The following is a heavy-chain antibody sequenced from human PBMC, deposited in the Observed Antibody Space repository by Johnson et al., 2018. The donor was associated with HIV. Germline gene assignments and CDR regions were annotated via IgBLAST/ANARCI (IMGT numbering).Heavy chain of an antibody. J-gene: IGHJ3*02. Sequence: QVQLVESGGGLVQPGGSLRLSCEASGFTFSSYGMHWVRQAPGKGLEWVAVILYDGSKKYYEESVKGRFTISRDNSKNTLYLQMGSLRAEDMAVYYCARKVVTADDAFDIWGQGTMVTVSS. V-gene: IGHV3-30*02. D-gene: IGHD2-21*02. CDR3: ARKVVTADDAFDI. CDR1: GFTFSSYG. CDR2: ILYDGSKK.